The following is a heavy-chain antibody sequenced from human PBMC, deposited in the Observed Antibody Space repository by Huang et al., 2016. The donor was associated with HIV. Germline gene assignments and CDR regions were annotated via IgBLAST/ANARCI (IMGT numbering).Heavy chain of an antibody. CDR3: VRGRGTSWSFFDT. Sequence: QVRLDQWGAGLLKPSETLSLTCAVYGDSFSDFFWSWIRQSPGKGLEWIGEINHVGKTNYNPSLKSRVTIAVDTSKNQFSLKLKSVTVDDTSMYYWVRGRGTSWSFFDTWGQGSLVTVFS. D-gene: IGHD2-2*01. CDR2: INHVGKT. J-gene: IGHJ4*02. CDR1: GDSFSDFF. V-gene: IGHV4-34*01.